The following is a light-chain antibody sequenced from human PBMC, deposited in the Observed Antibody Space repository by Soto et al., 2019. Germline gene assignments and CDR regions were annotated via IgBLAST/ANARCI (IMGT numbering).Light chain of an antibody. CDR3: SAHAGSSVV. J-gene: IGLJ1*01. V-gene: IGLV2-11*01. CDR1: SSHVCGYNY. Sequence: QSVLTHPRSVSRSPGHSVTISFTGTSSHVCGYNYVSWYQQHPGKAPKLMIYDVTTRPSGVHDRFSGTKYVNTSSLTTSGLQAEDEADYYCSAHAGSSVVFGTGTTFTV. CDR2: DVT.